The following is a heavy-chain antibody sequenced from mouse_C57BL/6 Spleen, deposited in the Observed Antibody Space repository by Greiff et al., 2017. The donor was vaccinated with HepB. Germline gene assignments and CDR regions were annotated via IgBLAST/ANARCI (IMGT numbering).Heavy chain of an antibody. CDR3: ARTYFDV. V-gene: IGHV1-54*01. Sequence: QVQLQQSGAELVRPGTSVKVSSKASGYAFTNYLIEWVKQRPGQGLEWIGVINPGSGGTNYNEKFKGKATLTADKSSSTAYMQLSSLTSEDSAVYFCARTYFDVWGTGTTVTVSS. CDR2: INPGSGGT. CDR1: GYAFTNYL. J-gene: IGHJ1*03.